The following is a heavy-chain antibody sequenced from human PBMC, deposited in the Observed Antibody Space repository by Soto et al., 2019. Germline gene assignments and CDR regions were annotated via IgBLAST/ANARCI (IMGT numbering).Heavy chain of an antibody. CDR2: IWYDGSNK. V-gene: IGHV3-33*01. J-gene: IGHJ4*02. CDR3: ARDITVTTYLDY. D-gene: IGHD4-17*01. Sequence: QVQLVESGGGVVQPGRSLRLSCAASGFTFSSYGMHWVRQAPGKGLEWVAVIWYDGSNKYYADSVKGRFTISRDNSKNVLYLQMNSLRADDTAGYYCARDITVTTYLDYWGQGTLVTVSS. CDR1: GFTFSSYG.